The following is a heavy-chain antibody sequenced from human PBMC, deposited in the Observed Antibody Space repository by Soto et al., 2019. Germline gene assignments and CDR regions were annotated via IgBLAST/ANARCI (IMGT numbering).Heavy chain of an antibody. CDR1: GFTFSSYA. CDR2: ISGSGGST. CDR3: ATSPYWFGEGVS. D-gene: IGHD3-10*01. Sequence: EVQLLESGGGLVQPGGSLRLSCAASGFTFSSYAMSWVRQAPGKGLEWVSAISGSGGSTYYADSVKGRFTISRDNSKHTLYLQMNSLRAEDTAVYYCATSPYWFGEGVSWGQGTLVTVSS. J-gene: IGHJ4*02. V-gene: IGHV3-23*01.